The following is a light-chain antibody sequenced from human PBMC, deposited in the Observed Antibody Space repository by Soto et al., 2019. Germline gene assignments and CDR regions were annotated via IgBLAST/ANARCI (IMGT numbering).Light chain of an antibody. V-gene: IGKV1-6*01. CDR1: QSISSY. CDR3: LQDYNYPIT. Sequence: IQMTQSPSSLSASVGDRVTITCRASQSISSYLNWYQQKPGKAPKLLIYAASTLQSGVPSRFSGGGSGTDFTLTISSLQPEDFATYYCLQDYNYPITFGQGTRLEIK. CDR2: AAS. J-gene: IGKJ5*01.